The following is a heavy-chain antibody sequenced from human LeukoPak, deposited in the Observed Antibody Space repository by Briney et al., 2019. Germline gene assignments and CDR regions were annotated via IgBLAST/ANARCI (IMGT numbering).Heavy chain of an antibody. D-gene: IGHD5-18*01. Sequence: SETLSLTCAVYGGSFSGYYWSWIRQPPGKGLEWIGEINHSGSTNYNPSLKSRVTISVDTSKNQFSLKLSSVTAADTAVYYCARTVDTAMVISLKYYFDYWGQGTLVTVSS. CDR3: ARTVDTAMVISLKYYFDY. CDR1: GGSFSGYY. J-gene: IGHJ4*02. V-gene: IGHV4-34*01. CDR2: INHSGST.